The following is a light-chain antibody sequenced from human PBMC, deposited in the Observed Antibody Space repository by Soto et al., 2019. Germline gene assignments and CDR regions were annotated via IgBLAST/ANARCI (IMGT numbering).Light chain of an antibody. CDR1: QSISNF. J-gene: IGKJ4*01. V-gene: IGKV1-39*01. CDR2: AAS. CDR3: QQYYNSVLT. Sequence: DIQMTQSPCSLSASLEDRVTITCRASQSISNFLNWVQHKPGRATKVLISAASTLQSGVPPRFSGSESGTDFTLTISSLQPEDDSSYYCQQYYNSVLTFGVVTKVDIX.